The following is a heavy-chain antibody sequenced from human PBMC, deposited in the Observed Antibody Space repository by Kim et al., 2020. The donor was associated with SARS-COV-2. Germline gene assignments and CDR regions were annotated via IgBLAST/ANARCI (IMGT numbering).Heavy chain of an antibody. J-gene: IGHJ4*02. V-gene: IGHV1-69*04. CDR3: AREGYCSSTSCSFFDY. Sequence: SVKVSCKASGGTFSSYAISWVRQAPGQGLEWMGRIIPILGIANYAQKFQGRVTITADKSTSTAYMELSSLRSEDTAVYYCAREGYCSSTSCSFFDYWGQGTLVTVSS. CDR2: IIPILGIA. CDR1: GGTFSSYA. D-gene: IGHD2-2*01.